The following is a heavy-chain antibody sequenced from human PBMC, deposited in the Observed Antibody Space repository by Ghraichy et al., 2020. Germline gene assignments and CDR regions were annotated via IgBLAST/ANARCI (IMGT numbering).Heavy chain of an antibody. V-gene: IGHV3-7*01. D-gene: IGHD6-19*01. J-gene: IGHJ6*02. CDR3: ARDRSSGWWGDYYYYGMDV. CDR2: IKQDGSEK. Sequence: GGSLRLSCAASGFTFSSYWMSWVRQAPGKGLEWVANIKQDGSEKYYVDSVKGRFTISRDNAKNSLYLQMNSLRAEDTAVYYCARDRSSGWWGDYYYYGMDVWGQGTTVTVSS. CDR1: GFTFSSYW.